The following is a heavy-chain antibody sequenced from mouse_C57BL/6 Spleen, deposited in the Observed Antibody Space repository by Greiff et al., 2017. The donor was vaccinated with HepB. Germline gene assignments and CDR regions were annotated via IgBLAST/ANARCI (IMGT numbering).Heavy chain of an antibody. CDR2: IYPGSGNT. V-gene: IGHV1-76*01. Sequence: VQLQQSGAELVRPGASVKLSCKASGYTFTDYYINWVKQRPGQGLEWIARIYPGSGNTYYNEKFKGKATLTAEKSSSTAYMQLSSLTSEDSAVYFCARDTTVVVSDYWGQGTTLTVSS. D-gene: IGHD1-1*01. CDR3: ARDTTVVVSDY. CDR1: GYTFTDYY. J-gene: IGHJ2*01.